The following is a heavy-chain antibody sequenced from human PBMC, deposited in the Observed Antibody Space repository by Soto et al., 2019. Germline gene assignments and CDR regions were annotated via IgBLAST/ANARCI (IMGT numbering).Heavy chain of an antibody. CDR2: IWYDGSNK. Sequence: GGSLRLSCAASGFTFSSYGMHWVRQAPGKGLEWVAVIWYDGSNKYYADSVKGRFTISRDNSKNTLYLQMNSLRAEDTAVYYCAREHFSGSYYDYWGQGTLVTVSS. CDR1: GFTFSSYG. J-gene: IGHJ4*02. CDR3: AREHFSGSYYDY. V-gene: IGHV3-33*01. D-gene: IGHD1-26*01.